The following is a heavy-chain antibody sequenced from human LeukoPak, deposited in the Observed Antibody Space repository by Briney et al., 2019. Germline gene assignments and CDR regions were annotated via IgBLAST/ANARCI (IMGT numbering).Heavy chain of an antibody. CDR3: ARELFSSSWSPTFDY. Sequence: GGSLRLSCAASGFTFNNYAMSWVRQAPGKGLEWVSAISGSGGSTYYADSVKGRFTISRDNSKNTLYLQMNSLRAEDTAVYYCARELFSSSWSPTFDYWGQGTLVTVSS. CDR1: GFTFNNYA. D-gene: IGHD6-13*01. J-gene: IGHJ4*02. V-gene: IGHV3-23*01. CDR2: ISGSGGST.